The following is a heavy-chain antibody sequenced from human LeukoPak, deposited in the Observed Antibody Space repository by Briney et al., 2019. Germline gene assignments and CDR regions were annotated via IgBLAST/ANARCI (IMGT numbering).Heavy chain of an antibody. Sequence: GRSLRLSCAASGFTFSSYAMYWVRQAPGKGLEWVAVISYDGNNKYYADSVEGRFTISRDDSKNTLSLQMNSLRAEDTAVYYCARGAPERISSSTNYYFDYWGQGTLVTVSS. V-gene: IGHV3-30-3*01. CDR2: ISYDGNNK. CDR3: ARGAPERISSSTNYYFDY. J-gene: IGHJ4*02. D-gene: IGHD6-6*01. CDR1: GFTFSSYA.